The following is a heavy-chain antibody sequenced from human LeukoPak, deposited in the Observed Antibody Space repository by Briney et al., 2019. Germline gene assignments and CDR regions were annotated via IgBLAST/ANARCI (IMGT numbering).Heavy chain of an antibody. J-gene: IGHJ6*03. CDR1: GYSISSGYY. Sequence: PSETLSLTCAVSGYSISSGYYWGWIRQPPGKGLEWIGSIYHSGSTYYNPSLKSRVTISVDTSKNQFSLKLSSVTAADTAVYYCARDIIDFWSGYPYYYMDVWGKGTTVTVSS. CDR2: IYHSGST. CDR3: ARDIIDFWSGYPYYYMDV. D-gene: IGHD3-3*01. V-gene: IGHV4-38-2*02.